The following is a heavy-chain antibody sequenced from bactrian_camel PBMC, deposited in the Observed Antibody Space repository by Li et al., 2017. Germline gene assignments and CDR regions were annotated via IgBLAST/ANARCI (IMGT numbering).Heavy chain of an antibody. CDR3: AIKTGGWACSLQADFNY. CDR2: IDRFGIP. CDR1: AYTYSAYY. V-gene: IGHV3S55*01. Sequence: HVQLVESGGGSVQAGGSLRLSCAASAYTYSAYYTHDCMAWFRQAPGKEREGVASIDRFGIPTYADSVKGRFTISKDDAPNTLYLTMNSLKPEDTAMYYCAIKTGGWACSLQADFNYWGQGTQVTVS. D-gene: IGHD1*01. J-gene: IGHJ6*01.